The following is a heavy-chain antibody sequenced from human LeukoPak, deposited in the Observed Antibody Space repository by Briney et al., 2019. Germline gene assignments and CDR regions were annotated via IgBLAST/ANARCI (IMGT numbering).Heavy chain of an antibody. CDR3: ARGSDYDHRNFDY. V-gene: IGHV4-59*01. D-gene: IGHD5-12*01. CDR2: TFYTGSA. Sequence: SETLSLTCNVSGGSLTNYFWSWIRQPPGKGLEWIAYTFYTGSANYRPSLRSRLALSVDASKNQLSLRLSSVDAADTAMYYCARGSDYDHRNFDYWGQGTLVIVFS. CDR1: GGSLTNYF. J-gene: IGHJ4*02.